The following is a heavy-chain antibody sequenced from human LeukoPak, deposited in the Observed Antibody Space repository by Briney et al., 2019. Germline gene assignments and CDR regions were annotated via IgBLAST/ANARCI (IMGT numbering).Heavy chain of an antibody. Sequence: SGGSLRLSCAASGFTFSSYAMSWVRQAPGKGLEWVSAISGSGGSTYYAGSVKGRFTISRDNSKNTLYLQMNSLRAEDTAVYYCAKGEDYDILTGHLFDYWGQGTLVTVSS. CDR1: GFTFSSYA. J-gene: IGHJ4*02. CDR3: AKGEDYDILTGHLFDY. V-gene: IGHV3-23*01. CDR2: ISGSGGST. D-gene: IGHD3-9*01.